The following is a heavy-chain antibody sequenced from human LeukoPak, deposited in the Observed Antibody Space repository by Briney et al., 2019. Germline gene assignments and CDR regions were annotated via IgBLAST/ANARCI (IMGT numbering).Heavy chain of an antibody. V-gene: IGHV3-23*01. CDR2: ISETGDVT. J-gene: IGHJ4*02. CDR3: ARDSSHYLGSSDY. CDR1: GFSFGSYP. Sequence: ETGGSLRLSCVVSGFSFGSYPMSWVRQAPGKGLEWVSVISETGDVTHYADSMKGRFTISRDNIKNTLNLQMSSLRAEDTAIYYCARDSSHYLGSSDYWGQGTLVTVSS. D-gene: IGHD6-6*01.